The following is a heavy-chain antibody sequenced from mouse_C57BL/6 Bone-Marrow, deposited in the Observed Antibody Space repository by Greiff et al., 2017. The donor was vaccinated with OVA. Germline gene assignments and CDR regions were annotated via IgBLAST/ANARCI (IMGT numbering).Heavy chain of an antibody. J-gene: IGHJ2*01. CDR2: ISDGGSYT. Sequence: EVKVVESGGGLVKPGGSLKLSCAASGFTFSSYAMSWVRQTPEKRLEWVATISDGGSYTYYPDNVKGRFTISRDNAKNNLYLQMSHLKSEDTAMYYCARAYYSNYLYYFDYWGQGTTLTVSS. CDR3: ARAYYSNYLYYFDY. D-gene: IGHD2-5*01. V-gene: IGHV5-4*03. CDR1: GFTFSSYA.